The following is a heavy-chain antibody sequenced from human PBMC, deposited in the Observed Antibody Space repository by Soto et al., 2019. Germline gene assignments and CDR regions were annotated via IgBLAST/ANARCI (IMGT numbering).Heavy chain of an antibody. J-gene: IGHJ4*02. CDR1: GGSFSGYY. V-gene: IGHV4-34*01. CDR2: INHSGST. CDR3: ARDKITGLFDY. D-gene: IGHD2-8*02. Sequence: SETLSLTCAVYGGSFSGYYWSWIRQPPGTGLEWIGEINHSGSTNYNPSLKSRVTISVDTSKNRFSLKLTSVTAADTAVYYCARDKITGLFDYWGQGTLVTVS.